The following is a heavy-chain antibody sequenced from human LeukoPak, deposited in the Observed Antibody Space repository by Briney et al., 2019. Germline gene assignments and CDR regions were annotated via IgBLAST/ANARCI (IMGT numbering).Heavy chain of an antibody. J-gene: IGHJ4*02. Sequence: ASVKVSCKASGYSFTDYYMHWVRQAPGQGLEWMGWINPDSGGTTYAQKFQGRVTMTSDTSITTAYMELSRLTSDDTAVYYCGRNGGGIDYWGQGTLVTVSS. V-gene: IGHV1-2*02. D-gene: IGHD3-16*01. CDR3: GRNGGGIDY. CDR2: INPDSGGT. CDR1: GYSFTDYY.